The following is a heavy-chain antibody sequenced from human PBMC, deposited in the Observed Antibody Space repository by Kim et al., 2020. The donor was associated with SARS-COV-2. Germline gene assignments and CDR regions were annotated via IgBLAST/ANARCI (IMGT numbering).Heavy chain of an antibody. CDR2: IYNSGST. J-gene: IGHJ6*02. D-gene: IGHD3-10*01. Sequence: SETLSLTCSVSGGSISSSSYYWGWIRQPPGKGLEWIGSIYNSGSTYYNPSLKSRVTISVDTSKNQFSLKLSSVTAADTAGYYCAREGRITMVRGVTYFYYGMDVWGQGTTVTVSS. V-gene: IGHV4-39*07. CDR1: GGSISSSSYY. CDR3: AREGRITMVRGVTYFYYGMDV.